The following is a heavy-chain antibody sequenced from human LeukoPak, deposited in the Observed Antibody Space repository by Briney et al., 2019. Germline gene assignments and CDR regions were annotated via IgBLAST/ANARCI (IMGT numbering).Heavy chain of an antibody. V-gene: IGHV3-23*01. CDR3: ALFPVDTDMLY. CDR1: GFTFSSYA. D-gene: IGHD5-18*01. Sequence: GGSLRLSCAASGFTFSSYAMSWDRQGPGQGLEWVSSISGTGGSTYYEDSVKARFTISRDNSKNPLYLQMNSLRAEDTAAYYCALFPVDTDMLYWGQGTLVTVSS. CDR2: ISGTGGST. J-gene: IGHJ4*02.